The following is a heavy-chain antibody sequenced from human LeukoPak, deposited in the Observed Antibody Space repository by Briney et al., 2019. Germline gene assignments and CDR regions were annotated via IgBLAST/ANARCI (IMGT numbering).Heavy chain of an antibody. V-gene: IGHV3-7*02. J-gene: IGHJ4*02. CDR2: IKGDGSEK. D-gene: IGHD5-12*01. CDR1: GFTFSSYW. Sequence: PGGSLRLSCAASGFTFSSYWMTWVRQAPGRGLEWVANIKGDGSEKYYADSVRGQFTISRDNAKNSLYLQMNSLRAEDTAVYYCAMFGLVAAIDSWGQGTLVTVSS. CDR3: AMFGLVAAIDS.